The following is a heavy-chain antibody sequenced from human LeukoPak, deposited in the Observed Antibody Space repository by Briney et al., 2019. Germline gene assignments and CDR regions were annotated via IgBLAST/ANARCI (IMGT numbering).Heavy chain of an antibody. Sequence: PGGSLRLSCAASGFTLSTYSMSWVRQAPGKGLEWVANIKLDGSEKNYVDSVKGRFTISRDNTKNSLYLQMNSLRAEDTAVFYCARDQYDTWSRRGNFDSWGQGTLVIVSS. D-gene: IGHD3-3*01. J-gene: IGHJ4*02. CDR2: IKLDGSEK. V-gene: IGHV3-7*03. CDR1: GFTLSTYS. CDR3: ARDQYDTWSRRGNFDS.